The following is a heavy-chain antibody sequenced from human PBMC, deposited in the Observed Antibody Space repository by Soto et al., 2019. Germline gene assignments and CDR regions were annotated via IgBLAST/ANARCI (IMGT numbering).Heavy chain of an antibody. D-gene: IGHD2-2*01. CDR2: IDPGDSSA. Sequence: PGESLKISCHGSGYTFFSFWIVWVRQVPGKGLEWVGRIDPGDSSATYSPTFQGHVTISADRSTRSAYLQWRSLRASDTAIYFCARRYCSRADCYSDSWGQGXLVTVSS. CDR3: ARRYCSRADCYSDS. V-gene: IGHV5-10-1*01. CDR1: GYTFFSFW. J-gene: IGHJ4*02.